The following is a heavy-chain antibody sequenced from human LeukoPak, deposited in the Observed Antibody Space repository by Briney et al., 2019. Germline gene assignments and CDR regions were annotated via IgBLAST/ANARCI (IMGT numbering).Heavy chain of an antibody. CDR2: ISTNGGST. CDR1: GFTFSSYA. CDR3: ARDHGSGSYSDY. Sequence: PGGSLRLSCAASGFTFSSYAMHWVRQAPGKGLEYVAGISTNGGSTNYAKYVKGRFTISRDNSKKTLYLQMGSLRAEDMAVYYCARDHGSGSYSDYWGQGTLVTVSS. J-gene: IGHJ4*02. V-gene: IGHV3-64*01. D-gene: IGHD1-26*01.